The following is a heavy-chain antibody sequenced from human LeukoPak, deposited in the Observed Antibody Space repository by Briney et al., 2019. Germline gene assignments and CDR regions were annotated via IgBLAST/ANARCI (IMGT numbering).Heavy chain of an antibody. V-gene: IGHV5-51*01. CDR2: IYPDDSDT. CDR3: ARLGASFCTGDDCYQGWFDP. Sequence: GESLKISCNVSGYTFTTYWLGWVRQMPGKGLEYMGIIYPDDSDTRYSPSFQGHITISADKSINTSYLQWTSLKASDTAVYYCARLGASFCTGDDCYQGWFDPWGQGALVTVSS. J-gene: IGHJ5*02. D-gene: IGHD2-8*02. CDR1: GYTFTTYW.